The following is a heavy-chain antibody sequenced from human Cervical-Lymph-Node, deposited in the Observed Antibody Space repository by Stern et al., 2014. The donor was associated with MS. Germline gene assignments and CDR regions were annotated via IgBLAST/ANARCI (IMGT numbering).Heavy chain of an antibody. CDR1: GGSISSSNW. Sequence: VQLVESGPGLVKPSGTLSLTCAVSGGSISSSNWWSWVRQAPGKGLEWIGEVFHSGTTNYTPSLTSRVTISVDKSKNHFTLRLSSVTAADTAVYYCARDRLEYCRDGTCSIDAFDIWGQGTTVIVSS. CDR2: VFHSGTT. V-gene: IGHV4-4*02. D-gene: IGHD2-15*01. CDR3: ARDRLEYCRDGTCSIDAFDI. J-gene: IGHJ3*02.